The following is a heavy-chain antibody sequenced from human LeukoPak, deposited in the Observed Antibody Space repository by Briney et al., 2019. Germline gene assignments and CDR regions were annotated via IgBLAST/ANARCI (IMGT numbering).Heavy chain of an antibody. D-gene: IGHD3-16*01. CDR2: TSAYNGNT. Sequence: ASVKVSCKASGYTFTSYGISWVRQAPGQGLEWMGWTSAYNGNTNYAQKLQGRVTMTTGTSTSTAYMELRSLRSDDTAVYYCARMGFPGEVFAFDIWGQGTMVTVSS. CDR1: GYTFTSYG. J-gene: IGHJ3*02. CDR3: ARMGFPGEVFAFDI. V-gene: IGHV1-18*01.